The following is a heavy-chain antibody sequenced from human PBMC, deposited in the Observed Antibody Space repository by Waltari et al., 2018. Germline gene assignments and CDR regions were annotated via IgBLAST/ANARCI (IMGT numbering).Heavy chain of an antibody. Sequence: QVQLVQSGAEVKKPGASVKVSCKASGYTFTSYDTTWVRQAPGQGLEWMGWMNPNSGNTGYAQKFQGRVTITRNTSISTAYMELSSLRSEDTAVYYCARDRYGDSADAFDIWGQGTMVTVSS. D-gene: IGHD4-17*01. J-gene: IGHJ3*02. CDR1: GYTFTSYD. CDR2: MNPNSGNT. V-gene: IGHV1-8*03. CDR3: ARDRYGDSADAFDI.